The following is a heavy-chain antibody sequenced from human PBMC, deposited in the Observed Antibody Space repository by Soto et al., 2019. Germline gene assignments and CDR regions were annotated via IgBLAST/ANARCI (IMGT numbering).Heavy chain of an antibody. Sequence: ETLSLTCTVSGGSISSYYWSWIRQMPGKGLELMGIIYPSDSDTRYRPSFQGQVTISADKSISSAYLQWSSLRASDTAMYYCARGGVSTRTFDYWGQGTPVTVSS. CDR1: GGSISSYY. D-gene: IGHD3-3*01. CDR2: IYPSDSDT. CDR3: ARGGVSTRTFDY. V-gene: IGHV5-51*01. J-gene: IGHJ4*02.